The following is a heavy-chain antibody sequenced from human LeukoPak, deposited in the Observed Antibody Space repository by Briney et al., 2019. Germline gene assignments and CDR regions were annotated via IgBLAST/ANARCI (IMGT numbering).Heavy chain of an antibody. CDR1: GFTFSSYS. V-gene: IGHV3-21*01. Sequence: GGSLRLSCAASGFTFSSYSMNWVRQAPGKGLEWVSSISSSSSYIYYADSVKGRFTISRDNAKNSLYLQMNSLRAEDTAVYYCARDHFQAQWLEYLNYFDYWGQGTLVTVSS. CDR3: ARDHFQAQWLEYLNYFDY. J-gene: IGHJ4*02. CDR2: ISSSSSYI. D-gene: IGHD6-19*01.